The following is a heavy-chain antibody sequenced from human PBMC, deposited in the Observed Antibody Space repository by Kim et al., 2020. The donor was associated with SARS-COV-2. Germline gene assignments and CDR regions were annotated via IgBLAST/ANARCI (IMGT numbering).Heavy chain of an antibody. CDR1: GYTFTSYG. CDR2: ISAYNGNT. D-gene: IGHD3-9*01. CDR3: ARAHYDILTGSTAFDY. Sequence: ASVKVSCKASGYTFTSYGISWVRQAPGQGLEWMGWISAYNGNTNYAQKLQSRVTMTTDTSTSTAYMELRSLRSDDTAVYYCARAHYDILTGSTAFDYWGQGTLVTVSS. V-gene: IGHV1-18*01. J-gene: IGHJ4*02.